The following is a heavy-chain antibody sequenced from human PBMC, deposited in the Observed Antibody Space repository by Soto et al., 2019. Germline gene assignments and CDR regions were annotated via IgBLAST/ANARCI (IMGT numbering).Heavy chain of an antibody. CDR1: GFTFSRFE. CDR3: ARDCSGGSCYPEMDV. Sequence: PGGSLILSCAASGFTFSRFELHWVRQAPGKRLEWLSSISSSGYIFSTDSVRGRFTISRDNAKNSVYLQINSLRAEDTDVYFCARDCSGGSCYPEMDVWGQGTTVTVSS. D-gene: IGHD2-15*01. V-gene: IGHV3-48*03. J-gene: IGHJ6*02. CDR2: ISSSGYI.